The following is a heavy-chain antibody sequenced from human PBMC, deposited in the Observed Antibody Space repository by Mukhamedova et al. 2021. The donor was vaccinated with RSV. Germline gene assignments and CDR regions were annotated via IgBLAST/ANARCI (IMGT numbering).Heavy chain of an antibody. CDR3: ARLGVGATD. J-gene: IGHJ4*02. V-gene: IGHV4-4*09. D-gene: IGHD1-26*01. CDR2: GST. Sequence: GSTNYNPSLKSRVTISVDTSKNQFSLKLSSVTAADTAVYYCARLGVGATDWGQGTLVTVSS.